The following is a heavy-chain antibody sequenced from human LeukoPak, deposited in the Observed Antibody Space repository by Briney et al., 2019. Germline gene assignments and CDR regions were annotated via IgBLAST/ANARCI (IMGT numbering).Heavy chain of an antibody. CDR3: ARGVSSDVDY. J-gene: IGHJ4*02. CDR2: INPNSGGT. CDR1: GYSFTDYY. V-gene: IGHV1-2*02. Sequence: GASVKVSCKASGYSFTDYYIHWVRQAPGQGLEWMGWINPNSGGTNYAQKFQGRVTMTRDTSISTAYMELSRLRSDDTAVYYCARGVSSDVDYWGQGTLVTVSS. D-gene: IGHD6-25*01.